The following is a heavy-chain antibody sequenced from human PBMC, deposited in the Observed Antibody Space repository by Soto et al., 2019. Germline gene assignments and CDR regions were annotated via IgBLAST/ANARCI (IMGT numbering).Heavy chain of an antibody. D-gene: IGHD4-17*01. CDR2: SRNKANGYTT. J-gene: IGHJ2*01. CDR1: GFTFSDYF. Sequence: EVQLVESGGGLVQPGGSLRLSCAASGFTFSDYFMDWVRQAPGKGLEWLGRSRNKANGYTTEYATSVKGRFSISSADSKNSLFLQMNSLKPEDTAVYYCARGTLTPLTSQQHWHLDLWGRGTLVTVSA. CDR3: ARGTLTPLTSQQHWHLDL. V-gene: IGHV3-72*01.